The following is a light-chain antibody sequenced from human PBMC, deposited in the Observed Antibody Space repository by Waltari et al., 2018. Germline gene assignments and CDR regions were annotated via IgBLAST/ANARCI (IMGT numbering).Light chain of an antibody. CDR2: KPP. Sequence: DIQMTQSPSSLSASLGDRVTITCRASQDIGNDLGWYQQIPGKAPKRLTYKPPSFQSGVPSRFSGSGSGTEFTLTISSLQPEDFAIYYCLQHHSYPVTFGQGTRLEI. CDR3: LQHHSYPVT. CDR1: QDIGND. V-gene: IGKV1-17*01. J-gene: IGKJ5*01.